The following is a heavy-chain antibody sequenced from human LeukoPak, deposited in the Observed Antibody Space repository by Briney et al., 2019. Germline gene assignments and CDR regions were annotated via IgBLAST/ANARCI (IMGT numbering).Heavy chain of an antibody. D-gene: IGHD3-9*01. V-gene: IGHV3-7*01. Sequence: GGSLRLSCAASGFTFSSYWMSWVRQAPGKGREWVANIKQDGSEKYYVDSVKGRFTISRDNAKNSLYLQMNSLRAEDTAVHYCASELRYFDWLLSYFDYWGQGTLVTVSS. CDR3: ASELRYFDWLLSYFDY. CDR1: GFTFSSYW. CDR2: IKQDGSEK. J-gene: IGHJ4*02.